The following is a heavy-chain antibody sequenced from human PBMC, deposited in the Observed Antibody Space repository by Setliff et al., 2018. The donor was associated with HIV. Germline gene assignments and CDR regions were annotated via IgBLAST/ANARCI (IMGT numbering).Heavy chain of an antibody. CDR1: GGSISSGSYF. CDR3: ARDRVHNPSYNFWSGYFFDY. CDR2: MYTSGSA. J-gene: IGHJ4*02. Sequence: SETLSLTCTVSGGSISSGSYFWSWIRQPAGKGLEWIGHMYTSGSANYNPSLSSRVTISLDTSKNQFSLKLSSVTAADTAVYYCARDRVHNPSYNFWSGYFFDYWGQGTLVTVSS. V-gene: IGHV4-61*09. D-gene: IGHD3-3*01.